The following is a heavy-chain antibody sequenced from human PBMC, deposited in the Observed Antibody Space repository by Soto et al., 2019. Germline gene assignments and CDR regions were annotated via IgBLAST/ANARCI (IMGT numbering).Heavy chain of an antibody. Sequence: GGSLRLSCAASGFTFSGYWMHWVRQAPGKGLVWVSRINSDGSGTCYADSVEGRFTISRDNAKRTLYLQINSLRADDTAVYYCTRGRVGGIAARPSYYYYMDGWGKGTTVTVSS. CDR3: TRGRVGGIAARPSYYYYMDG. J-gene: IGHJ6*03. D-gene: IGHD6-6*01. CDR1: GFTFSGYW. V-gene: IGHV3-74*01. CDR2: INSDGSGT.